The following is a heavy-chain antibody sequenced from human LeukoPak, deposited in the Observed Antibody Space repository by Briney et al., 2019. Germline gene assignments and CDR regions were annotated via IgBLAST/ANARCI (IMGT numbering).Heavy chain of an antibody. Sequence: SVKVSCKASGGTFSNYAISWVRQAPGQGLEWMGGIIPIFGTANYAQKFQGRVTITADESTSTAYMELSSLRSEDTAVYYCAKGILTGYYPGFDYWGQGTLVTVSS. CDR2: IIPIFGTA. J-gene: IGHJ4*02. CDR3: AKGILTGYYPGFDY. V-gene: IGHV1-69*13. CDR1: GGTFSNYA. D-gene: IGHD3-9*01.